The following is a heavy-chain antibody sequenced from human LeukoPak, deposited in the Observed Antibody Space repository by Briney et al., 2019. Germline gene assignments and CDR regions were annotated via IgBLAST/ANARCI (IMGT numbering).Heavy chain of an antibody. CDR2: ISYDGSNK. Sequence: GGSLRLSCAASGFTFSSYAMHWVRQAPGKGLEWVAVISYDGSNKYYADSVKGRFTNSRDNSKNTLYLQMNSLRAEDTAVYYCARARGLLWFGEFHTWGQGTLVTVSS. V-gene: IGHV3-30-3*01. J-gene: IGHJ5*02. CDR1: GFTFSSYA. D-gene: IGHD3-10*01. CDR3: ARARGLLWFGEFHT.